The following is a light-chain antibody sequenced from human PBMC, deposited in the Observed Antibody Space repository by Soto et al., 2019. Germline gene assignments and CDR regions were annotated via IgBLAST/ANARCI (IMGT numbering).Light chain of an antibody. J-gene: IGKJ4*01. Sequence: DIQMTQSPSSVSASIGDRVTITCRASQGIGSWLAWYQQKPGKAPKLLIYTASNLQSGVPSRFSGSGSGTEFTLTISSLQPEDFATYYRQQLNSYPFTFGGGTKVDIK. CDR3: QQLNSYPFT. CDR2: TAS. CDR1: QGIGSW. V-gene: IGKV1-9*01.